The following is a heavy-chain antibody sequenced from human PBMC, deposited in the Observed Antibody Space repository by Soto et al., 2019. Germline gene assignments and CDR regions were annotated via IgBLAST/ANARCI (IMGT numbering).Heavy chain of an antibody. CDR3: ATDSGRSGWLDALDI. CDR1: GFTFSNYN. J-gene: IGHJ3*02. V-gene: IGHV3-48*02. CDR2: ISSSSITI. D-gene: IGHD6-19*01. Sequence: PGGSLRLSCAASGFTFSNYNMNWVRQAPGKGLEWVSYISSSSITIYYADSVRGRVTSSRENAKDSLYLQINSLRDEYTAVYYCATDSGRSGWLDALDIWDQGTMVTVSS.